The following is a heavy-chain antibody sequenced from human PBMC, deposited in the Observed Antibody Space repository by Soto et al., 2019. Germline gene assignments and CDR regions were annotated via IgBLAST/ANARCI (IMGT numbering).Heavy chain of an antibody. J-gene: IGHJ2*01. CDR1: GGSISSGDYY. CDR2: IYYSGST. CDR3: ARVVNRPVRFDL. Sequence: QVQLQESGPGLVKPSQTLSLTCTVSGGSISSGDYYWSWIRQPPGKGLEWIGYIYYSGSTYYNPSLKSRVTTSVGTSKHQFSLKLSSVTAADTAVYYCARVVNRPVRFDLWGRGTLVTVSS. D-gene: IGHD2-15*01. V-gene: IGHV4-30-4*01.